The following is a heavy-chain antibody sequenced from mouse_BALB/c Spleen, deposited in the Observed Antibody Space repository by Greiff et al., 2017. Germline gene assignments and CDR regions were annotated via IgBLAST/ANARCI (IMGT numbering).Heavy chain of an antibody. V-gene: IGHV6-6*02. CDR1: GFTFSNYW. Sequence: DVKLVESGGGLVQPGGSMKLSCVASGFTFSNYWMNWVRQSPEKGLEWVAEIRLKSNNYATHYAESVKGRFTISRDDSKSSVYLQMNNLRAEDTGIYYCTRLGSFAYWGQGTLVTVSA. D-gene: IGHD4-1*01. CDR3: TRLGSFAY. CDR2: IRLKSNNYAT. J-gene: IGHJ3*01.